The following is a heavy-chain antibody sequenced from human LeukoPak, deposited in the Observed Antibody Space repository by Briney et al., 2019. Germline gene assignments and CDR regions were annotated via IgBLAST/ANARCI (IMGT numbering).Heavy chain of an antibody. D-gene: IGHD2-21*02. Sequence: GGSLRLSCAASGFNFANHAMSWVRQTPGKGLEWVSAISGGGDITYYAGSVTGRFTISRDNSKDTLFLQMHSLRPGDTAVYYCVREDTPATANYWGQGTLVTISS. CDR3: VREDTPATANY. CDR1: GFNFANHA. CDR2: ISGGGDIT. J-gene: IGHJ4*02. V-gene: IGHV3-23*01.